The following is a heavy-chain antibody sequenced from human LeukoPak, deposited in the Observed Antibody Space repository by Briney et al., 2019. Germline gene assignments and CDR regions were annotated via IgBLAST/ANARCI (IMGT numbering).Heavy chain of an antibody. CDR1: GGSISSYY. CDR3: ARGAAVAGTSGEFDY. Sequence: PSETLSLTCTVSGGSISSYYWSWIRQPPGKGLEWIGHIYYSGSTNYNPSLKSRVTISVDTSKNQFSLKLSSVTAADTAVYYCARGAAVAGTSGEFDYWGQGTLVTVSS. J-gene: IGHJ4*02. V-gene: IGHV4-59*01. D-gene: IGHD6-19*01. CDR2: IYYSGST.